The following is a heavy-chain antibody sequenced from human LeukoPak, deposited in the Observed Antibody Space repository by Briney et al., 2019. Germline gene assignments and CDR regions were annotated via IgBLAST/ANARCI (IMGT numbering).Heavy chain of an antibody. CDR2: IYHSGST. V-gene: IGHV4-30-2*01. D-gene: IGHD5-12*01. Sequence: PSETLSLTCTVSDYSISSGGYYWSWIRQPPGKGLEWIGYIYHSGSTYYNPSLKSRVTISVDRSKNQFSLKLSSVTAADTAVYYCARGAGYCGDWGQGTLVTVSS. CDR3: ARGAGYCGD. J-gene: IGHJ4*02. CDR1: DYSISSGGYY.